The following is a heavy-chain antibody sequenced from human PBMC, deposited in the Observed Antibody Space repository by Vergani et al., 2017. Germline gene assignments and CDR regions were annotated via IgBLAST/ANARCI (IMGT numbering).Heavy chain of an antibody. J-gene: IGHJ6*03. CDR2: IDWDDDK. Sequence: ESGPGLVKPSETLSLTCTVSGGSISSYYWSWIRQPPGKALEWLALIDWDDDKSYSTSLKTRLTISKDTSKNQVVLTSTNRYTVDTSTYYCARIDYGDYHSQPPHYYYYYMDVWGKGTTVTVSS. D-gene: IGHD4-17*01. CDR3: ARIDYGDYHSQPPHYYYYYMDV. V-gene: IGHV2-70*18. CDR1: GGSISSYY.